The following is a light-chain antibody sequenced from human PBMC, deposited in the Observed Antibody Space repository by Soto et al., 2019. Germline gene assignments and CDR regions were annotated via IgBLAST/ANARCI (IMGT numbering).Light chain of an antibody. Sequence: TQLTHFPSYMSTSVGGRGTRTWKASQDVKNYLNWYQQKPGKAPKLLIYDASNLERGVPSRFSGSGTGTEYTFTISSLQAEENGTYYCQQYENLPLTFGGGTKVDIK. V-gene: IGKV1-33*01. CDR2: DAS. J-gene: IGKJ4*01. CDR3: QQYENLPLT. CDR1: QDVKNY.